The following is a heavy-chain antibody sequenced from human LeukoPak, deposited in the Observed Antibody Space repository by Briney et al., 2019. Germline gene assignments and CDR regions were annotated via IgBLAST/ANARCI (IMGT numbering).Heavy chain of an antibody. D-gene: IGHD6-13*01. Sequence: PGGSLRLSCAVPGFTFTDYWMNSVRQAPGQGLQWLASIRQDGGEKYYVDSVKGRFTISRDNTKNSLYLQMSALRAEDTAVYYCARDGTAAGLYFDLWGQGTLVTVSS. V-gene: IGHV3-7*01. CDR2: IRQDGGEK. J-gene: IGHJ4*01. CDR1: GFTFTDYW. CDR3: ARDGTAAGLYFDL.